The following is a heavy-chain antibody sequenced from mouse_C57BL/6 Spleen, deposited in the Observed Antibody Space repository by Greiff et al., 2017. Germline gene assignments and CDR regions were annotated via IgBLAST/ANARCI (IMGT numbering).Heavy chain of an antibody. CDR3: ARSEGYDGFYFDY. CDR2: INPSSGYT. CDR1: GSTFTSYT. V-gene: IGHV1-4*01. Sequence: VKLQESGAELARPGASVKMSCKASGSTFTSYTMHWVKQRPGQGLEWIGYINPSSGYTKYNQKFKDKATLTADKSTSTAYMQLSSLTAEASAVFYCARSEGYDGFYFDYWGQGTTLTVSS. J-gene: IGHJ2*01. D-gene: IGHD2-2*01.